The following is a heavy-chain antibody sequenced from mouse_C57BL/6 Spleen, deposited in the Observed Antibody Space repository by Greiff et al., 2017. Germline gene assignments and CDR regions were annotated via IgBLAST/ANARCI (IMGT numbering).Heavy chain of an antibody. CDR1: GFTFSSYG. CDR3: ARYYDYDLYYFDY. CDR2: ISSGGSYT. V-gene: IGHV5-6*01. Sequence: EVKVVESGGDLVKPGGSLKLSCAASGFTFSSYGMSWVRQTPDKRLEWVATISSGGSYTYYPDSVKGRFTISRDNAKNTLYLQMSSLKSEDTAMYYCARYYDYDLYYFDYWGQGTTLTVSS. D-gene: IGHD2-4*01. J-gene: IGHJ2*01.